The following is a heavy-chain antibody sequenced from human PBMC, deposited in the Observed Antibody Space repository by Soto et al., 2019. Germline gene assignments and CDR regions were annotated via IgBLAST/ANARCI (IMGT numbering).Heavy chain of an antibody. D-gene: IGHD6-19*01. CDR3: ARASGYVSGWYHDY. J-gene: IGHJ4*02. Sequence: ASVKVSCKASGGTFSSDAVSWVRQAPGQGLEWMGGLIPILGTTHYAQMFQGRVTITADESTNTAYMELSSLRSDDTAVYYCARASGYVSGWYHDYWGQGTRVTVSS. CDR2: LIPILGTT. CDR1: GGTFSSDA. V-gene: IGHV1-69*13.